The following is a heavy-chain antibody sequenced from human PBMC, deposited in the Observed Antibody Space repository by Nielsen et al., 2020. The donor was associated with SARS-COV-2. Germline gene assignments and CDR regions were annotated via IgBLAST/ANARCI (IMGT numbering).Heavy chain of an antibody. CDR2: IYYSGSV. CDR1: GGSLSSRNYY. J-gene: IGHJ3*02. V-gene: IGHV4-39*02. D-gene: IGHD2-2*01. Sequence: SETLSLTCTVSGGSLSSRNYYWGWIRQPPGKGLEWIGTIYYSGSVSYNPSLRSRVTISVDTSKKHFSLKLTSVTAADTAVYFCARGDIVVVPAAMFRGDDAFDIWGQGTMVRVSS. CDR3: ARGDIVVVPAAMFRGDDAFDI.